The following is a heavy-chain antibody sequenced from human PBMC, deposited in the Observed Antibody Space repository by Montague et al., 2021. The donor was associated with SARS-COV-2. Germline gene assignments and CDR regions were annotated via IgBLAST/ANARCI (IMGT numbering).Heavy chain of an antibody. CDR1: GEPINGFF. CDR3: ARGVVAAPPMVDY. CDR2: IYASGGT. D-gene: IGHD2-15*01. J-gene: IGHJ4*02. Sequence: SETLSLTCSVSGEPINGFFWNWIRQPAGKGLEWIGRIYASGGTDYNPSLKSRVTMSVDTSKNQFSLKVNSVTAADAAMYYCARGVVAAPPMVDYWGRGTLVTVSS. V-gene: IGHV4-4*07.